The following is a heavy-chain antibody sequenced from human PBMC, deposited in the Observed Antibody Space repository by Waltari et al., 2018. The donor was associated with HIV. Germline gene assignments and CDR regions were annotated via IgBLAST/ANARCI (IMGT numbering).Heavy chain of an antibody. D-gene: IGHD3-3*01. CDR2: ISAYNGHT. CDR1: GYTLPSSG. J-gene: IGHJ4*02. CDR3: ARALWSGYYTPYYFDY. Sequence: QVQLVQPGAEVKKPGASVTVSCKASGYTLPSSGISWVRQAPGQGLEWMGWISAYNGHTNYAQKLQGRVTMTTDTSTSTAYMDLRSLRSDDTAFYYCARALWSGYYTPYYFDYWGQGTLVTVSS. V-gene: IGHV1-18*01.